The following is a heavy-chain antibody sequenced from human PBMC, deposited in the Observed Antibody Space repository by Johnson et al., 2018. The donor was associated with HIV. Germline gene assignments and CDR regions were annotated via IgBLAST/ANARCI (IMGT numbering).Heavy chain of an antibody. V-gene: IGHV3-15*01. D-gene: IGHD6-13*01. Sequence: VQLVESGGGLVKPGGSLRLSCAASGFTFSNAWMSWVRQAPGKGLEWVGRIKRKIDGGTTDYAAPVKGRFTISSDDSKNTLYLQMNSLKTEDTAVYYCTTDLAAGGSGALDIWGQGTMVTVSS. CDR3: TTDLAAGGSGALDI. CDR2: IKRKIDGGTT. CDR1: GFTFSNAW. J-gene: IGHJ3*02.